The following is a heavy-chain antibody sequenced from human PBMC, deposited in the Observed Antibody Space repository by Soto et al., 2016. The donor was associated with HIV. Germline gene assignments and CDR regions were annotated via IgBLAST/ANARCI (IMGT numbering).Heavy chain of an antibody. CDR3: AEAGAGYSSSWYGAFDY. CDR1: RFTFSSYG. CDR2: ISGSGGST. V-gene: IGHV3-23*01. Sequence: EVQLLESGGGLVQPGGSLRLSCAASRFTFSSYGMSWVRQAPGKGLEWVSVISGSGGSTYYADSVKGRFTISRDNSKNTLCLQMNSLRAEDTAVYYCAEAGAGYSSSWYGAFDYWGQGTLVTVSS. J-gene: IGHJ4*02. D-gene: IGHD6-13*01.